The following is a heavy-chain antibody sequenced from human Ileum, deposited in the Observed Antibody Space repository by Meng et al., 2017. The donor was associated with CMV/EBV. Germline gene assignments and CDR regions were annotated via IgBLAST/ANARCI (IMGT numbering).Heavy chain of an antibody. CDR3: AREADTAMARGLDY. D-gene: IGHD5-18*01. CDR1: GGSISSYF. CDR2: IYTSGST. Sequence: QVQLQESGPGLVKPSETLSLTCIVSGGSISSYFWTWIRQPAEKGLEWIGRIYTSGSTNYNPSLKSRVTMSVDTSKNHFSLNLSSVTAADTAVYYCAREADTAMARGLDYWGQGMLVTVSS. J-gene: IGHJ4*02. V-gene: IGHV4-4*07.